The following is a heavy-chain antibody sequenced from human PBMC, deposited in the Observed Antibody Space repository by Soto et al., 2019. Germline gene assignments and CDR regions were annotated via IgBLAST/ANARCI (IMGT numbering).Heavy chain of an antibody. D-gene: IGHD3-22*01. CDR1: GGSISSGGYY. V-gene: IGHV4-31*03. J-gene: IGHJ4*02. Sequence: PSETLSLTCTVSGGSISSGGYYWSWIRQHPGKGLEWIGYIYYSGSTYYNPSLKSRVTISVDTSKNQFSLKLSSVTAADTAVYYCASTTTYYYHSSGYPSDYWGQGTLVSVS. CDR2: IYYSGST. CDR3: ASTTTYYYHSSGYPSDY.